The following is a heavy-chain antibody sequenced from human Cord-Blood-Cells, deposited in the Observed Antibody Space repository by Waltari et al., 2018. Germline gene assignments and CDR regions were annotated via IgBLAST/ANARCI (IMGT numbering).Heavy chain of an antibody. D-gene: IGHD1-26*01. Sequence: QLQLQESGPGLVKPSETLSLTCTVSGGSISSSSYYWGWIRQPPGKGLEWIGSIYYSGNTYYNPSLKSRVTISVDTSKNQFSLKLSSVTAADTAVYYCARQVWESIDYWGQGTLVTVSS. CDR1: GGSISSSSYY. J-gene: IGHJ4*02. CDR3: ARQVWESIDY. CDR2: IYYSGNT. V-gene: IGHV4-39*01.